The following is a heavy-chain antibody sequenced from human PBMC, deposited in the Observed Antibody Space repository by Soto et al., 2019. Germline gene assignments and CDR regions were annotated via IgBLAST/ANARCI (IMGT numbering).Heavy chain of an antibody. D-gene: IGHD6-13*01. CDR1: GFTLSSYG. V-gene: IGHV3-30*18. Sequence: PGGSLRLSCAASGFTLSSYGMHWARPAPGKGMEWVAVISYDGSNKYYADSAKGRFTISRDNSKNTSYLQINSLRAQDTAVYYCAKERVAALLPDEKVFYCWGQGTLVTASS. CDR3: AKERVAALLPDEKVFYC. CDR2: ISYDGSNK. J-gene: IGHJ4*02.